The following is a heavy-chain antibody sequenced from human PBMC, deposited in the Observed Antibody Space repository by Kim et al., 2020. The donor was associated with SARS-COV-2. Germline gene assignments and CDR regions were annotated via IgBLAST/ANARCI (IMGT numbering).Heavy chain of an antibody. J-gene: IGHJ3*02. V-gene: IGHV4-59*08. CDR3: ARHGGESMIRGVLGAFDI. CDR1: GGSISSYS. Sequence: SETLSLTCTVSGGSISSYSWSFIRQPPGKGLEWIGYMSYSGNTNYDPSLKSRVTISADTSKNQFSLKLSSVTAADTAMYYCARHGGESMIRGVLGAFDIWGQGTMVTVSS. CDR2: MSYSGNT. D-gene: IGHD3-10*01.